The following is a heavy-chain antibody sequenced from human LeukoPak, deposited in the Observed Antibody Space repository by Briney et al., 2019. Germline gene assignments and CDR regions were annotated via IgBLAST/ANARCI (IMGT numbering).Heavy chain of an antibody. CDR3: AKAPTGDSYYFDY. Sequence: GGSLRLSCAASGFTFSRYGMHWVRQAPSKGLEWVAFIRYDGSNKYYADSVKGRFTTSRDNSKNTLYLQMNSLRAEATAVYYCAKAPTGDSYYFDYWGQGTLVTVSS. CDR1: GFTFSRYG. J-gene: IGHJ4*02. CDR2: IRYDGSNK. V-gene: IGHV3-30*02. D-gene: IGHD4-17*01.